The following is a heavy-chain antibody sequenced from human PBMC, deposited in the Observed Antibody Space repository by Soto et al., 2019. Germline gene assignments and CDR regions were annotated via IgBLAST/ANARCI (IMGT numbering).Heavy chain of an antibody. Sequence: TSETLSLTCAVYGGSVNGYYWNWIRQPPGKGLEWIGEINHTGGTHYNPSLKSRVAMSVDTSKNQFSLRLSSVTAADTAIYYCATRITVFGLLIPPFDPWGQGTQVTVSS. D-gene: IGHD3-3*01. J-gene: IGHJ5*02. V-gene: IGHV4-34*01. CDR1: GGSVNGYY. CDR2: INHTGGT. CDR3: ATRITVFGLLIPPFDP.